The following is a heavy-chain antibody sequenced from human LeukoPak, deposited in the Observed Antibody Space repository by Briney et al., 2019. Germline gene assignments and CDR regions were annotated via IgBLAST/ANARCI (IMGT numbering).Heavy chain of an antibody. Sequence: GGSPRLSCAASGFTFSSYSMNWVRHAPGKGLEWVSSISSSSAYIYYADSVKGRFTISRDNAKNSLYLQMNSLRAEDTAVYYCARESVNDDGEGFDIWGQGTMVSVSS. D-gene: IGHD4-17*01. J-gene: IGHJ3*02. CDR1: GFTFSSYS. V-gene: IGHV3-21*01. CDR2: ISSSSAYI. CDR3: ARESVNDDGEGFDI.